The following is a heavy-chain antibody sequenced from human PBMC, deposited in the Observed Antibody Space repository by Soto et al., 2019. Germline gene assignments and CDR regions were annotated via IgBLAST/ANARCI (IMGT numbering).Heavy chain of an antibody. CDR2: IYSSGSA. CDR1: GGSITDSY. D-gene: IGHD3-9*01. V-gene: IGHV4-4*07. J-gene: IGHJ6*02. Sequence: PSETLSLTCTVSGGSITDSYCSWIRQPAGKGLEWIGHIYSSGSAYYNPSLKSRGTMSADMSTSQFSLRLSSVTAADTAVYYCVRDRHMSELTVGGYYSYSLDVWGPGTTVTVSS. CDR3: VRDRHMSELTVGGYYSYSLDV.